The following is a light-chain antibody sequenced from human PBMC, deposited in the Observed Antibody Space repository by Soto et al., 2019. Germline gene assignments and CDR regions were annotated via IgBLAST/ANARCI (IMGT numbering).Light chain of an antibody. Sequence: IQMTPSPSSLSASVGDRVTITCPASHNIDTYLNWYQQKPGKAPILLIYAASSLQSGVPSRFSGSGSGTDFTLTISSLQPEDFATYYCQQTYSLPPDITFGQGTRLEIK. CDR1: HNIDTY. J-gene: IGKJ5*01. CDR2: AAS. CDR3: QQTYSLPPDIT. V-gene: IGKV1-39*01.